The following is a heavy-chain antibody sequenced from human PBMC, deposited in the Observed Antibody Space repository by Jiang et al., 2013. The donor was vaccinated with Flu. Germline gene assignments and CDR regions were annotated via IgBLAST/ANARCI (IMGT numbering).Heavy chain of an antibody. CDR2: VSSGGGSV. V-gene: IGHV3-11*04. J-gene: IGHJ4*02. CDR1: GFNFSDYY. D-gene: IGHD2-8*02. Sequence: LVKPGGSLRLSCIGSGFNFSDYYMSWIRQAPGKGLEWLSYVSSGGGSVFYADSVQGRFTVSRDNAENSVFLDMTNLRGEDTALYYCAGGGDRYLTGEYTFDLWGQGTLVTVSS. CDR3: AGGGDRYLTGEYTFDL.